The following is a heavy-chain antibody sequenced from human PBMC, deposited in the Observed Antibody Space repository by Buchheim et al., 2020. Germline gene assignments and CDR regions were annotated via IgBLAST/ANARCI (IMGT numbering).Heavy chain of an antibody. D-gene: IGHD2-2*01. CDR3: ARDESVVPAAMGWFDP. CDR2: IIPILGIA. CDR1: GGTFSSYA. Sequence: QVQLVQSGAEVKKPGSSVKVSCKASGGTFSSYAISWVRQAPGQGLEWMGRIIPILGIANYAQKFQGRVTITADKSTSTTYMELSSLRSEDTAVYYCARDESVVPAAMGWFDPWGQGTL. V-gene: IGHV1-69*04. J-gene: IGHJ5*02.